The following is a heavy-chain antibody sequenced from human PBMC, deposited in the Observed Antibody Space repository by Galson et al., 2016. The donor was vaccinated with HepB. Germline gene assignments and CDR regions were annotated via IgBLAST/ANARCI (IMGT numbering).Heavy chain of an antibody. Sequence: SETLSLTCTVSGGSISSSSYYCGWIRQPPGKGLEWIGNIYYSGSTYYNPSLKSRVTISVDTSNNQFSLKLSSVTAADTAVYYCARGWDTAMVSDGFDIWGRGTMVTVSS. J-gene: IGHJ3*02. V-gene: IGHV4-39*01. CDR3: ARGWDTAMVSDGFDI. CDR1: GGSISSSSYY. D-gene: IGHD5-18*01. CDR2: IYYSGST.